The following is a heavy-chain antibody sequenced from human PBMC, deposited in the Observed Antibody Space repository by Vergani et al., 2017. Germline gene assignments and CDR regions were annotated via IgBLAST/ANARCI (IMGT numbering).Heavy chain of an antibody. CDR2: ISSSSSYI. CDR3: ARAISLPGIAAAGTDY. D-gene: IGHD6-13*01. V-gene: IGHV3-21*01. CDR1: GFTFSSYS. Sequence: EVQLVESGGGLVKPGGSLRLSCAASGFTFSSYSMNWVRQAPGKGLEWVSSISSSSSYIYYADSVKGRFTISRDNAKNSLYLQMNSLRAEDTAVYFCARAISLPGIAAAGTDYWGQGTLVTVSS. J-gene: IGHJ4*02.